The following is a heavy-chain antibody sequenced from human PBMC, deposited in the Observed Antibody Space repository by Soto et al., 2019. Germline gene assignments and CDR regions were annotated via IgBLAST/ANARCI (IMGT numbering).Heavy chain of an antibody. Sequence: GASVKVSCKASGGTFSSYAISWVRQAPGQGLEWMGGIIPIFGTANYAQKFQGRVTITADESTSTAYMELSSLRSEDTAVYYCARRREYGDGTFDYWGQGTLVTVSS. CDR2: IIPIFGTA. J-gene: IGHJ4*02. V-gene: IGHV1-69*13. D-gene: IGHD4-17*01. CDR1: GGTFSSYA. CDR3: ARRREYGDGTFDY.